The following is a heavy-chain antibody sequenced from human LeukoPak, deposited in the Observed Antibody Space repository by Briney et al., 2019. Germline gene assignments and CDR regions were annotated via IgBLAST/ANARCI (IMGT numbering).Heavy chain of an antibody. CDR2: IYHSGST. Sequence: SETLSLTCAVSGGSISSSNWWSWVRQPPGKGLEWIGEIYHSGSTNYNPSLKSRVTISVDKSKNQFSLKLSSVTAADTAVYYCARDHCSSTSCYRYYYYGMDVWGQGTTVTVSS. D-gene: IGHD2-2*01. CDR1: GGSISSSNW. V-gene: IGHV4-4*02. J-gene: IGHJ6*02. CDR3: ARDHCSSTSCYRYYYYGMDV.